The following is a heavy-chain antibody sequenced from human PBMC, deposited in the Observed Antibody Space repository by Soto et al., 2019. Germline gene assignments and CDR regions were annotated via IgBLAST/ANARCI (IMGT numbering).Heavy chain of an antibody. J-gene: IGHJ6*02. D-gene: IGHD7-27*01. CDR1: GFTFSSYA. Sequence: GGSLRLSGAASGFTFSSYARHWVRQAPGKGLEWVALISYDGRNKYYADSVKGRFTTSRDNSKNTLYLQMNSLRPEDTAVYYCANDRNSGSVCYGMDVWGQGTTVTVSS. CDR3: ANDRNSGSVCYGMDV. V-gene: IGHV3-30*18. CDR2: ISYDGRNK.